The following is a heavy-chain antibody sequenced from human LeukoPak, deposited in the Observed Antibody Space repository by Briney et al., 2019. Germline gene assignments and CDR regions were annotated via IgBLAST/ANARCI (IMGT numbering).Heavy chain of an antibody. CDR3: ARGSDLPGVVAA. D-gene: IGHD2-15*01. CDR2: ISAYNGNT. Sequence: ASVTVSCKASGYTFTSDGISWVRQAPGQGLEWMGWISAYNGNTNYAQKRQGRVTMTTDTSTSTAYMELRSPRSDATAVYYCARGSDLPGVVAAWGQGTLVTVSS. V-gene: IGHV1-18*01. J-gene: IGHJ5*02. CDR1: GYTFTSDG.